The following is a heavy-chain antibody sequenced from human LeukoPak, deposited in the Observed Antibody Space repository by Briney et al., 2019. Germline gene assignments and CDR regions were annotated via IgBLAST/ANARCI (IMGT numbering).Heavy chain of an antibody. Sequence: ASVKVSCKASGYTFTAYYIHWVRQAPGQGLEWMGWINPNNGDTHYAQKFQGRVTMTRDTSISTAYMGLSRLTSDDTALHYCARDLGCSSTSCSSQAFDIWGQGTMVTVSS. CDR2: INPNNGDT. V-gene: IGHV1-2*02. CDR3: ARDLGCSSTSCSSQAFDI. CDR1: GYTFTAYY. J-gene: IGHJ3*02. D-gene: IGHD2-2*01.